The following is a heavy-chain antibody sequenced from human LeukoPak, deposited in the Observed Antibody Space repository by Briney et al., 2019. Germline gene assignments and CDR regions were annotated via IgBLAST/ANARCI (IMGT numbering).Heavy chain of an antibody. CDR2: IYHSGST. D-gene: IGHD3-22*01. CDR1: GGSISSSSYY. J-gene: IGHJ4*02. Sequence: SETLSLTCTVSGGSISSSSYYWGWIRQPPGKGLEWIGSIYHSGSTYYNPSLKSRVTISVDTSKNQFSLKLSSVTAADTAVYYCARASYYYDSSGYYHGFDYWGQGTLVTVSS. CDR3: ARASYYYDSSGYYHGFDY. V-gene: IGHV4-39*07.